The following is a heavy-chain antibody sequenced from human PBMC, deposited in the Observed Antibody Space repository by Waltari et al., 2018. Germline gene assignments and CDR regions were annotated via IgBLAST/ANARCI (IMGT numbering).Heavy chain of an antibody. CDR2: ISGRGGST. CDR1: GFTFSSYA. CDR3: ANGGNYYDSSGYYY. J-gene: IGHJ4*02. V-gene: IGHV3-23*04. D-gene: IGHD3-22*01. Sequence: VQLVESGGGLVQPGGSLRLSCAASGFTFSSYAMSWVRQAPGKGLEWVSAISGRGGSTYYADSVKGRFTISRDNSKNTLYLQMNSLRAEDTAVYYCANGGNYYDSSGYYYWGQGTLVTVSS.